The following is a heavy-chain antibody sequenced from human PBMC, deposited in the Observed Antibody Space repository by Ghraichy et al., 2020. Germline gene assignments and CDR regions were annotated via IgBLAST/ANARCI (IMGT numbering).Heavy chain of an antibody. Sequence: SETLSLTCTVSGGSVSSGSYYWSWIRQPPGKELEWIGDIYYRGNTNYNPSLKSRVTISVDTSKNQFSLNLTSGTAADTAAYYCARIRGVAVDYWGLGTLVTVSS. CDR1: GGSVSSGSYY. CDR2: IYYRGNT. J-gene: IGHJ4*02. CDR3: ARIRGVAVDY. D-gene: IGHD3-10*01. V-gene: IGHV4-61*01.